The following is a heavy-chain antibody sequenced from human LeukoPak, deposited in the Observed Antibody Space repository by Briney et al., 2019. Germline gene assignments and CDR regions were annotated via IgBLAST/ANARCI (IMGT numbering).Heavy chain of an antibody. CDR1: GFTFSSYA. D-gene: IGHD3-10*01. CDR3: AKAPTMVRGVIIGNWFDP. CDR2: ISGSGGST. Sequence: GGSLRLSCAASGFTFSSYAMSWVRQAPGKGLEWVSAISGSGGSTYYADSVKGRFTISRDDSKNTLCLQMNSLRAEDTAVYYCAKAPTMVRGVIIGNWFDPWGQGTLVTVSS. V-gene: IGHV3-23*01. J-gene: IGHJ5*02.